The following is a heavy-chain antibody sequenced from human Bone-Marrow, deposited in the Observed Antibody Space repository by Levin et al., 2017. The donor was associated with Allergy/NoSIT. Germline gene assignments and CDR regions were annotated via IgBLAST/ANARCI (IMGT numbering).Heavy chain of an antibody. CDR2: IYSGGST. Sequence: LSLTCAASGFPVSSNYMTWVRQAPGKGLECVSVIYSGGSTYYADSVKGRFTISRDSSKNTLYLQMNSLRAEDTAVYYCARVATSSDWYTVYWGQGTLVTVSS. J-gene: IGHJ4*02. V-gene: IGHV3-53*01. D-gene: IGHD6-19*01. CDR1: GFPVSSNY. CDR3: ARVATSSDWYTVY.